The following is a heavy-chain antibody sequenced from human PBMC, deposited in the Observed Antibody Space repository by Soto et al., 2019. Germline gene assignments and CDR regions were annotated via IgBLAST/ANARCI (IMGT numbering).Heavy chain of an antibody. CDR1: GGSISSGDYY. J-gene: IGHJ4*02. CDR3: ARVDIVATTLFDY. V-gene: IGHV4-30-4*01. D-gene: IGHD5-12*01. CDR2: IYYSGST. Sequence: QVQLQESGPGLMKPSQTLSLTCTVSGGSISSGDYYWSWIRQPPGKGLEWIGYIYYSGSTYYNPSLKSRVTISVDTSKNQFSLKLSSVTAADTAVYYCARVDIVATTLFDYWGQGTLVTVSS.